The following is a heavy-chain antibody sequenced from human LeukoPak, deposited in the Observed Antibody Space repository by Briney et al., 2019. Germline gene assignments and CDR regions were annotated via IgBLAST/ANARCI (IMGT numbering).Heavy chain of an antibody. CDR2: TSGSGGST. Sequence: PGGSLRLSCAASGFTFSSYAMSWVRQAPGKGLEWVSATSGSGGSTYYADSVKGRFTISRDSAKNSLYLQMNSLRAEDTAVYYCARFRTWGDKAFDYWGQGTLVTVSS. CDR3: ARFRTWGDKAFDY. J-gene: IGHJ4*02. V-gene: IGHV3-23*01. CDR1: GFTFSSYA. D-gene: IGHD2-21*02.